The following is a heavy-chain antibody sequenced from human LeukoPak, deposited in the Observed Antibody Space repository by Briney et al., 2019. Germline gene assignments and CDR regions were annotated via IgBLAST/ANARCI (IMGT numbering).Heavy chain of an antibody. V-gene: IGHV4-59*01. Sequence: SETLYLSCTVSGGSISSYYWSWIRQPPGKGLEWIGYIYYSGSTNYNPSLESRVTISVDTSKNQYSLKLSSVTAADTAVYYCARALRARITGTTASVYGMDVWGQGTTVTVSS. CDR1: GGSISSYY. D-gene: IGHD1-20*01. CDR2: IYYSGST. J-gene: IGHJ6*02. CDR3: ARALRARITGTTASVYGMDV.